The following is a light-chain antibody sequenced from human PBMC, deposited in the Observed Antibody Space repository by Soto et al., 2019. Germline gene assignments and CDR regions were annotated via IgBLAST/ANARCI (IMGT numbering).Light chain of an antibody. J-gene: IGKJ5*01. Sequence: EIVLTQSPATLSLSPGERATLSCRTSQSVSKYFAWYQQKPGRAPRLLIYDASSRATGIPARFIGSGSGTEFTLTISSLEPEDFAIYYCQQRSNWHITFGQGTRLEIK. CDR1: QSVSKY. CDR2: DAS. V-gene: IGKV3-11*01. CDR3: QQRSNWHIT.